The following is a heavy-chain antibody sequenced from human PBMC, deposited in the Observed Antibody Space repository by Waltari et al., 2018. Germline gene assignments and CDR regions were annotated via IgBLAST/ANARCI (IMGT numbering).Heavy chain of an antibody. Sequence: QVQLVQSGAEVKKPGASVKVSCKASGYTFTSFPMHWVRQAPGQRLEWMGWINPAKGDTKYAQDFQGRVTIVRDIAASTSYMELNSLRSEDMAVYYCARGRVPEISSGWGNPFDIWGQGTMVTVSS. CDR2: INPAKGDT. CDR3: ARGRVPEISSGWGNPFDI. J-gene: IGHJ3*02. D-gene: IGHD6-19*01. CDR1: GYTFTSFP. V-gene: IGHV1-3*03.